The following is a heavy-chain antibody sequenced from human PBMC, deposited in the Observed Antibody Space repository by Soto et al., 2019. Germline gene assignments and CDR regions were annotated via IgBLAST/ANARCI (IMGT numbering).Heavy chain of an antibody. CDR3: ARGSGIVALPGELEDVNYDF. Sequence: QVQLQQWGAGLVKPSETLSLSCAVYGQSFSGHSWAWIRQPPGKGLEWIGEISESGSTYYNPSLKSRVTISTDTSKNQFSLKLNSVIAADTAAYFCARGSGIVALPGELEDVNYDFWGQGTLVNVSS. CDR1: GQSFSGHS. D-gene: IGHD1-1*01. CDR2: ISESGST. J-gene: IGHJ4*02. V-gene: IGHV4-34*01.